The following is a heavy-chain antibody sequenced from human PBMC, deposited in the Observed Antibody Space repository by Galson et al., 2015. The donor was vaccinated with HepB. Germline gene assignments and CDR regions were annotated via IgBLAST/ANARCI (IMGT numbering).Heavy chain of an antibody. Sequence: SLRLSCAASGFNFDDYSVHWIRQVPGRGLEWVSLLSWDGVNTYYADSVKGRFTISTDSNKESLYLQMNSLKTEDTAFFFCGVSGYRYGVDAIDLWGQGTMVIVSS. CDR2: LSWDGVNT. J-gene: IGHJ3*01. CDR3: GVSGYRYGVDAIDL. V-gene: IGHV3-43*01. D-gene: IGHD5-18*01. CDR1: GFNFDDYS.